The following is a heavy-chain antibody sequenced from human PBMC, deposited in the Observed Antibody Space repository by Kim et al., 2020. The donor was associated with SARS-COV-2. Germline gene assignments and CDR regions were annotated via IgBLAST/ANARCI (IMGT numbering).Heavy chain of an antibody. CDR2: INAGNGNT. Sequence: ASVKVSCKASGYTFTSYAMHWVRQAPGQRLEWMGWINAGNGNTKYSQKFQGRVTITRDTSASTAYMELSSLRSEDTAVYYCARESPGGGYCSGGSCNAFDIWGQGTMVTVSS. CDR3: ARESPGGGYCSGGSCNAFDI. D-gene: IGHD2-15*01. J-gene: IGHJ3*02. CDR1: GYTFTSYA. V-gene: IGHV1-3*01.